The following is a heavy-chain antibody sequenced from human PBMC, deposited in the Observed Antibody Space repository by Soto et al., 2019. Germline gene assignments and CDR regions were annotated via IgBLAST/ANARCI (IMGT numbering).Heavy chain of an antibody. Sequence: KFQDRVTISRDTSASRAYMELTSLRSEDTAVYYCARDTGDGTFDFWGQGTLVTVSS. CDR3: ARDTGDGTFDF. V-gene: IGHV1-3*01. J-gene: IGHJ4*02. D-gene: IGHD7-27*01.